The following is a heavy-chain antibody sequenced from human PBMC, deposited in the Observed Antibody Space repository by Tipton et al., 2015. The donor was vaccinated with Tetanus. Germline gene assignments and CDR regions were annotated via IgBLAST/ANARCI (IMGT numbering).Heavy chain of an antibody. V-gene: IGHV4-59*02. D-gene: IGHD3-3*01. Sequence: GLVKPSETLSLTCTVSGDSVSGYYWSWIRQPPGKGLEYIGYILYGASTHYNPSLKSRVTVSADPSQNQFSLKLTSVTAADTGVYYCARIHDFLSGHFDFWGPGTLVTVSS. CDR1: GDSVSGYY. J-gene: IGHJ4*02. CDR3: ARIHDFLSGHFDF. CDR2: ILYGAST.